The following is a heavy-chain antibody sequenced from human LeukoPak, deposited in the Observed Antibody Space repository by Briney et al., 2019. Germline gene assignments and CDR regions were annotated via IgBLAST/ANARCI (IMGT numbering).Heavy chain of an antibody. CDR1: GYTFTSYG. Sequence: GASVKVSCKASGYTFTSYGISWVRQAPGQGLEWMGWISAYNDNTNYAQKLQGRVTMTTDTSTSTAYMELRSLRSDDTAVYYCATSRSGWYYFDYWGQGTLVTVSS. CDR3: ATSRSGWYYFDY. J-gene: IGHJ4*02. D-gene: IGHD6-19*01. CDR2: ISAYNDNT. V-gene: IGHV1-18*04.